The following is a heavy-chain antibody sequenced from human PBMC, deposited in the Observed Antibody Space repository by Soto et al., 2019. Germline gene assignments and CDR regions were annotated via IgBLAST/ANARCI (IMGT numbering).Heavy chain of an antibody. CDR3: ARAVSVTAYFDY. V-gene: IGHV1-3*05. Sequence: QVQLVQSGAEEKKPGASVKVSCKASGYTFTGYAMHWVRQAPGQRLEWMGWINAGNGNTKYAQKFQGRVTITRDTAASTAYMELSSLRSEDTAVYYCARAVSVTAYFDYLGQGTLVTVSS. J-gene: IGHJ4*02. CDR1: GYTFTGYA. CDR2: INAGNGNT. D-gene: IGHD2-21*02.